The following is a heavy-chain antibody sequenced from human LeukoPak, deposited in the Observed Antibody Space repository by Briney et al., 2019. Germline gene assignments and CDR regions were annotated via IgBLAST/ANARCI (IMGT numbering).Heavy chain of an antibody. D-gene: IGHD5-24*01. J-gene: IGHJ4*02. CDR1: GCSISSYY. V-gene: IGHV4-59*01. CDR3: ARDPGDGYNSLD. Sequence: SETLSLTCTVSGCSISSYYWSWIRQPPGKGLEWIGYIYYSGSTNYNPSLKSRVTISVDTSKNQFSLKLSSVTAADTAVYYCARDPGDGYNSLDWGQGTLVTVSS. CDR2: IYYSGST.